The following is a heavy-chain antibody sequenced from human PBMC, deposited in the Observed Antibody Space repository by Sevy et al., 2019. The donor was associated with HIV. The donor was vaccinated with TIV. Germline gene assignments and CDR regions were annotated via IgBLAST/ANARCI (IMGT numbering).Heavy chain of an antibody. CDR1: GFTFSKYG. CDR2: IWYDGSNK. D-gene: IGHD3-22*01. V-gene: IGHV3-33*01. CDR3: VRGAYYYDSSGANCDY. J-gene: IGHJ4*02. Sequence: GGSLRLSCAASGFTFSKYGMHWVRQAPGKGLEWVALIWYDGSNKYYADSVKGRFTISRDNSKNTLYLQMNSLRAEDTAVYYWVRGAYYYDSSGANCDYWGQGTLVTVSS.